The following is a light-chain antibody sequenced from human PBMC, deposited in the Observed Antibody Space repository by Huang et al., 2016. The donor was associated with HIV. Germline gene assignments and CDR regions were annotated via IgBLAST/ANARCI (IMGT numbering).Light chain of an antibody. CDR2: AAS. CDR3: QQYYGTPYT. CDR1: RGISDS. J-gene: IGKJ2*01. V-gene: IGKV1-NL1*01. Sequence: DIQVTQSPSSLSASMGDRVTVTCRTSRGISDSLVWYQQKPGRAPKLLVYAASRLESGFPSRFSGSGAGADFTLTINNLQPEDFATYYCQQYYGTPYTFGQGTKVEIK.